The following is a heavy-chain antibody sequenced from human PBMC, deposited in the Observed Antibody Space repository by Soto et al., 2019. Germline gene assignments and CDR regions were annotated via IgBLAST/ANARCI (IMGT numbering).Heavy chain of an antibody. D-gene: IGHD1-7*01. CDR2: IIPIFGTA. J-gene: IGHJ6*02. V-gene: IGHV1-69*06. CDR1: GGTFSSYA. CDR3: ARRPGTTNYYYGMDV. Sequence: SVKVSCKASGGTFSSYAISWVRQAPGQGLEWMGGIIPIFGTANYAQKFQGRVTITADKSTSTAYMELSSLRSEDTAVYYCARRPGTTNYYYGMDVWGQGTTVTVSS.